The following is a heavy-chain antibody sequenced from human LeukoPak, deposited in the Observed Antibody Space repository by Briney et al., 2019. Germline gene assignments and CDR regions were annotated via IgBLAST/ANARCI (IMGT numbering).Heavy chain of an antibody. D-gene: IGHD5-18*01. Sequence: PGGSLRLSCAASGFTFSSYWMHWVRQAPGKGLVWVSRINSDGSSTTYADSVKGRFTISRDDARNTQYLQMNRLRAEDTAVYYCARAHATAMADYWGEGTLVTVSS. CDR3: ARAHATAMADY. J-gene: IGHJ4*02. CDR1: GFTFSSYW. V-gene: IGHV3-74*01. CDR2: INSDGSST.